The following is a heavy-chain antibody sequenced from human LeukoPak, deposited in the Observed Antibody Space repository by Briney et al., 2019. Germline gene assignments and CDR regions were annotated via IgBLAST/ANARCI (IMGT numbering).Heavy chain of an antibody. V-gene: IGHV4-39*01. CDR2: IYYSGST. J-gene: IGHJ4*02. CDR1: GGSISSSSYY. CDR3: ARQGILTGYYLVDY. D-gene: IGHD3-9*01. Sequence: SETLSLTCTVSGGSISSSSYYWGWIRQPPGKGLEWIGSIYYSGSTYYNPSLKSRVTISVDTSKDQFSLKLSSVTAADTAVYSCARQGILTGYYLVDYWGQGTQVTVSS.